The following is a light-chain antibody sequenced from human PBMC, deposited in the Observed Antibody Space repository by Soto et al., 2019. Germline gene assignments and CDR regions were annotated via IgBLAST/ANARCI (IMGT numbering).Light chain of an antibody. V-gene: IGKV3-20*01. J-gene: IGKJ1*01. CDR2: GVS. CDR3: QQYDSSWT. Sequence: EIALTQSPGTLSLSPGERATLSCRASQSVPSNFLAWYQQKPGQAPILLIYGVSRRATGIPDRFSGSGSGTDFTLTISSLEREDFAVYYCQQYDSSWTFGQGTKVEIK. CDR1: QSVPSNF.